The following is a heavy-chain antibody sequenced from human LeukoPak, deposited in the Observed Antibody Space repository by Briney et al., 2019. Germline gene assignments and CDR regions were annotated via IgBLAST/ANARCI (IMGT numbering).Heavy chain of an antibody. Sequence: SETLSLTCTVSGGSISSGGYYWSWIRQHPGKGLEWIGYIYYSGSTYYNPSLKSRVTISVDTSKNQFSLRLSSVTAADTAVYYCARRFYYDSTENWFDPWGQGTLVTVSS. J-gene: IGHJ5*02. V-gene: IGHV4-31*03. D-gene: IGHD3-22*01. CDR3: ARRFYYDSTENWFDP. CDR1: GGSISSGGYY. CDR2: IYYSGST.